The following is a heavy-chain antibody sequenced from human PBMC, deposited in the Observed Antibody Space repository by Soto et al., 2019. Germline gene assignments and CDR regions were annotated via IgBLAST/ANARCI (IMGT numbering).Heavy chain of an antibody. J-gene: IGHJ4*02. CDR1: GGSFSGYY. V-gene: IGHV4-34*01. CDR3: ASVTMVRGVADDY. Sequence: QVQLQQWGAGLLKPSETLSLTCAVYGGSFSGYYWSWIRQPPGKGLEWIGEIHHSGSTNYNPSLQSRGTISVDTSKDQCSLGLSSVTAADTAVYYCASVTMVRGVADDYWGQGTLVTVSA. CDR2: IHHSGST. D-gene: IGHD3-10*01.